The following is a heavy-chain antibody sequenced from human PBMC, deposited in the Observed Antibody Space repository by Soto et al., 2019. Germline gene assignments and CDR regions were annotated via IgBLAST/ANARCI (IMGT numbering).Heavy chain of an antibody. D-gene: IGHD6-13*01. CDR1: GFTFGDYA. CDR3: AKDGSYSSRSSWFDP. J-gene: IGHJ5*02. V-gene: IGHV3-9*01. Sequence: SLRLACAASGFTFGDYAMHWVRQAPGKGLEWVSGISWNSGSIGYADSVKGRFTISRDNAKNSLYLQMNSLRAEDTALYYCAKDGSYSSRSSWFDPLGQGTLVTVSS. CDR2: ISWNSGSI.